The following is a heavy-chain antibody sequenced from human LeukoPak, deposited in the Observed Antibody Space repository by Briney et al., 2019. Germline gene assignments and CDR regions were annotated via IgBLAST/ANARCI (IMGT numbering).Heavy chain of an antibody. V-gene: IGHV1-46*01. D-gene: IGHD6-19*01. Sequence: EASVKVSCKASGYTFTSYYMHWVRQAPGQGLEWMGIINPSGGSTSYAQKFQGRVTMTRDTSTSTVYMELSSLRSEDTAVYYCARSPTPTVAGDYGMDVWGQGTTVTVS. CDR1: GYTFTSYY. J-gene: IGHJ6*02. CDR3: ARSPTPTVAGDYGMDV. CDR2: INPSGGST.